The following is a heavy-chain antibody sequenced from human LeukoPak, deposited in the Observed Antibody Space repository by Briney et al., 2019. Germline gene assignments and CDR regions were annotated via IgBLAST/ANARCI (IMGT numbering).Heavy chain of an antibody. V-gene: IGHV3-11*04. CDR2: ISSSGATT. CDR1: GFTSSEYY. Sequence: GGSLRLSCAASGFTSSEYYMSWIGQAPGKRLQWISYISSSGATTYYADSVKGRFAISRDNTKNSLYLQMNSLRAEDTAVYYCAVLTYQLLDYYFDYWGQGTLVTVSS. J-gene: IGHJ4*02. CDR3: AVLTYQLLDYYFDY. D-gene: IGHD2-2*01.